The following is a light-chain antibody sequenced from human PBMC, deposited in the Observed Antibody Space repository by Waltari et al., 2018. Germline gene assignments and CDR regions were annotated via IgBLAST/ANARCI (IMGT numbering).Light chain of an antibody. CDR1: QSVSSSY. V-gene: IGKV3-20*01. J-gene: IGKJ1*01. CDR3: QQYGSSPWT. Sequence: EIVLTQSPGTLSLSPGERAPPSCRASQSVSSSYLAWYQQKPGQAPRLLIYGASSRATGIPDRFSGSGSGTDFTLTISRLEPEDFAVYYCQQYGSSPWTFGQGTKVEIK. CDR2: GAS.